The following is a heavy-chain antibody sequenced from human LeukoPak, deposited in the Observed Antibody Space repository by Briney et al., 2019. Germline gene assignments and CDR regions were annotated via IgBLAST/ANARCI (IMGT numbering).Heavy chain of an antibody. J-gene: IGHJ4*02. V-gene: IGHV4-38-2*02. CDR2: IYHSGST. CDR3: ARSSGYMSY. CDR1: HYSISSNYY. D-gene: IGHD3-22*01. Sequence: SETLSLTCTVSHYSISSNYYWGWIRQPPGKGLEWIGSIYHSGSTYYNPSLKSRVTISVDTSKDQFSLKLTSVTAADTAVYYCARSSGYMSYWGQGTLVTVSS.